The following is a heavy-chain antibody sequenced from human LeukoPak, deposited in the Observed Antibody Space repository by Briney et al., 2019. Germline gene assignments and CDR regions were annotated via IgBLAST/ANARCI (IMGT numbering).Heavy chain of an antibody. V-gene: IGHV4-61*08. J-gene: IGHJ3*02. CDR1: GGSISSGGYS. CDR3: ARVSSSGWHSDALDI. CDR2: IYYSGST. Sequence: SETLSLTCAVSGGSISSGGYSWSWIRQPPGKGLEWVGYIYYSGSTNYNPSLKSRVTISVDTSKNQFSLKLSSVTAADTAVYYCARVSSSGWHSDALDIWGQGTMVTVSS. D-gene: IGHD6-19*01.